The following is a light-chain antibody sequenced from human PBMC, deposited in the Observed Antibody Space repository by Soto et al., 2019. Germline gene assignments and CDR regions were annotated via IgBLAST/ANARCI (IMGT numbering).Light chain of an antibody. Sequence: QSALTQPASVSGSPGQSITISCTGSGRDIGAYNYVSWYQQHPGKAPKLIIYGVKNRPSGVSNRFSASKSGNTASLTISGLQAEDEAEYFCSSYTSTTNIYVFGSGTKVTVL. V-gene: IGLV2-14*01. J-gene: IGLJ1*01. CDR3: SSYTSTTNIYV. CDR1: GRDIGAYNY. CDR2: GVK.